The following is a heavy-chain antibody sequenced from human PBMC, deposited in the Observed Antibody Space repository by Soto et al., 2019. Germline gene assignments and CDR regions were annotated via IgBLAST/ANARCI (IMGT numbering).Heavy chain of an antibody. CDR3: AREAYCGGDCYSEYFDY. Sequence: QVQLVQSGAEVKKPGSSVKVSCKASGGPFSSYAISWLRQAPGQGLEWMGGIIPIFGTANYAQKFQGRVTITADESTSTAYMERSSLRSEDTAVYYCAREAYCGGDCYSEYFDYWGQGTLVTVSS. J-gene: IGHJ4*02. CDR1: GGPFSSYA. D-gene: IGHD2-21*02. CDR2: IIPIFGTA. V-gene: IGHV1-69*01.